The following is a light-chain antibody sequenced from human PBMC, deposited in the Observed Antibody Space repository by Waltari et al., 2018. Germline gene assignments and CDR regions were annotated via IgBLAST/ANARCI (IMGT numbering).Light chain of an antibody. CDR2: RAS. V-gene: IGKV3-20*01. CDR3: QQHGTLPAT. CDR1: QTVGSSS. J-gene: IGKJ1*01. Sequence: EIVLTQSPATASLSPGERVTLSCRASQTVGSSSLAWYQQKPGQAPRLVIYRASRRATGIPDRCSGSGSGTDFSLTISRLEPEDFAVYYCQQHGTLPATFGQGTKVEIK.